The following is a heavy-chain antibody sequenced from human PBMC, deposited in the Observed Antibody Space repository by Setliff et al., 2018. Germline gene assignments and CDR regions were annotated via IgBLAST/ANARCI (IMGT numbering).Heavy chain of an antibody. Sequence: GVLRLSCVTSGFTFSTYWMHWVRQAPGQGLVWVARISTDGSSITYADSVKGRFTISRDNARNTLYLQMNSLRSEDTAVYYCASNYDIHLYNWFDPWGQGTLVTVSS. CDR1: GFTFSTYW. CDR3: ASNYDIHLYNWFDP. CDR2: ISTDGSSI. V-gene: IGHV3-74*03. D-gene: IGHD3-9*01. J-gene: IGHJ5*02.